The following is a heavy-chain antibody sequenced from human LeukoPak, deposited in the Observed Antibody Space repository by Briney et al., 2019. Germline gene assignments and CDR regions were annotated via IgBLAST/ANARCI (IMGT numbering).Heavy chain of an antibody. CDR3: ARDRASDFSLDY. J-gene: IGHJ4*02. Sequence: GGSLRLSCAASGSTFSSYWMSWVRQAPGKGLEWVANIKQDGSEKYYVDSVKGRFTISRDNAKNSLYLQMNSLRAEDTAVYYCARDRASDFSLDYWGQGTLVTVSS. D-gene: IGHD2-21*02. CDR2: IKQDGSEK. V-gene: IGHV3-7*01. CDR1: GSTFSSYW.